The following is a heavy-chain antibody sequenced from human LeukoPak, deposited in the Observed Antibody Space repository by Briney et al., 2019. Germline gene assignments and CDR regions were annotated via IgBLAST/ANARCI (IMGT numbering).Heavy chain of an antibody. CDR3: ARVYDYVWGSYRYHYYYYMDV. CDR2: IYYSGSS. CDR1: GGSISSGGYS. V-gene: IGHV4-30-4*07. Sequence: SETLSLTCTVSGGSISSGGYSWSWLRQPPGKGLEWIGYIYYSGSSYYNPSLQSRVTISVDTSKNQFSLKLSSVTAADTAVYYCARVYDYVWGSYRYHYYYYMDVWGKGTTVTVSS. J-gene: IGHJ6*03. D-gene: IGHD3-16*02.